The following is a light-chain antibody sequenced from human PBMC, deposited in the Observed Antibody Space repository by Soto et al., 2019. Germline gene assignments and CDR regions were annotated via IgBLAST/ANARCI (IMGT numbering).Light chain of an antibody. CDR2: DTS. J-gene: IGKJ1*01. V-gene: IGKV3-20*01. CDR3: QQYQKSPRT. CDR1: QSVGGSS. Sequence: ETVLTQSPGTLSLSPGERATVSCRASQSVGGSSLAWYQQRPGQAPRLLIYDTSKRATGIPDWFSGSGSGTDFTLTISRLEPEDFAVYYCQQYQKSPRTFGQGTKVDIK.